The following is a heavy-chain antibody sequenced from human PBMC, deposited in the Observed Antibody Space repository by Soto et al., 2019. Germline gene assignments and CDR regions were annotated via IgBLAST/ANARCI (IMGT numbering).Heavy chain of an antibody. CDR1: GFTFSSYG. D-gene: IGHD3-3*01. Sequence: GSLRLSCAASGFTFSSYGMHWVRQAPGKGLEWVAAIWYDGSNKYYADSVKGRFTISRDNSKNTLYLQMNSLRAEDTAVYYCARDGEGEIFGVVTYYYYGMDVWGQGTTVTVSS. J-gene: IGHJ6*02. V-gene: IGHV3-33*01. CDR2: IWYDGSNK. CDR3: ARDGEGEIFGVVTYYYYGMDV.